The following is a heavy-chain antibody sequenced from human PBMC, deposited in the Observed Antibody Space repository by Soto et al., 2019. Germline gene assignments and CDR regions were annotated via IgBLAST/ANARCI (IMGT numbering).Heavy chain of an antibody. D-gene: IGHD1-1*01. Sequence: PWGTLSLTCTVSGASTSGFYWSWIGKSAGKGLEWIGRIYATGTTDYNPSLKSRVMMSVDTSKKQFSLKLRSVTAADTAVYYCVSDGMKTLRDWCEPWGPGILVT. V-gene: IGHV4-4*07. J-gene: IGHJ5*02. CDR1: GASTSGFY. CDR2: IYATGTT. CDR3: VSDGMKTLRDWCEP.